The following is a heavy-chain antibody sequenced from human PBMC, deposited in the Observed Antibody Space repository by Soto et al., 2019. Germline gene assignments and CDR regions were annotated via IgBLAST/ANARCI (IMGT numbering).Heavy chain of an antibody. CDR3: ARVLGYYYDSSGVDY. CDR2: IYYSGST. D-gene: IGHD3-22*01. Sequence: PXETLSLTCTVSGCSISSGGYYWSWIRQHPGKGLEWIGYIYYSGSTYYNPSLKSRVTISVDTSKNQFSLKLSSVTAADTAVYYCARVLGYYYDSSGVDYWGQGTLVTVSS. CDR1: GCSISSGGYY. J-gene: IGHJ4*02. V-gene: IGHV4-31*03.